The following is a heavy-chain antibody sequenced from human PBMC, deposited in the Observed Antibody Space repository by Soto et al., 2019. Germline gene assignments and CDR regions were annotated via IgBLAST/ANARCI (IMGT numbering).Heavy chain of an antibody. Sequence: QLQLQESGPGLVKPSETLSLTCTVSGGSISRSPYYWAWIRQPPGKGLQWIGNIYYNGNTFYNPSLKIRVTISIDTSKRQFSLGLSSVTASDTAVYYCARHGPLTNNWNQLNCWGQGTLVTVSS. CDR3: ARHGPLTNNWNQLNC. V-gene: IGHV4-39*01. J-gene: IGHJ4*02. CDR2: IYYNGNT. D-gene: IGHD1-1*01. CDR1: GGSISRSPYY.